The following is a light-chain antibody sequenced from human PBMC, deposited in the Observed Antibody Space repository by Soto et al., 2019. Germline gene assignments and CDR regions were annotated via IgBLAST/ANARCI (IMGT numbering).Light chain of an antibody. CDR1: SRDVGGYNW. J-gene: IGLJ2*01. V-gene: IGLV2-8*01. CDR2: EVN. CDR3: ASYEGTNNPVI. Sequence: QSVLTQPPSASGSPGQSVTISCTGTSRDVGGYNWVSWYQQHPGKAPKFMIYEVNRRPSGVPVRFFGPNSGNTPSLTIFGLKTDNEADYYCASYEGTNNPVIFGGGTQLTVL.